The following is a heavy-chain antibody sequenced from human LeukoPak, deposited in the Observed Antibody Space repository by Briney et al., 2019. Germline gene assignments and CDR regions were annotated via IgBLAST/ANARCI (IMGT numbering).Heavy chain of an antibody. CDR2: ISSYNVST. CDR3: ARVLEDAFDI. CDR1: GGTFSSYA. Sequence: ASVKVSCKASGGTFSSYAISWVRQAPGQGLEWMGWISSYNVSTNYAQKFQARVTMTTDTSTDTAYMDLRSLRSDDTAVYYCARVLEDAFDIWGQGTMVTVSS. D-gene: IGHD5-24*01. J-gene: IGHJ3*02. V-gene: IGHV1-18*01.